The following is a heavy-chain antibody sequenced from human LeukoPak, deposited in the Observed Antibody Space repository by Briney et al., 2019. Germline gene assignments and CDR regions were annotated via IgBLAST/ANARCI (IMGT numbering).Heavy chain of an antibody. Sequence: TGGSLRLSCAASGFTFSSYTMSWVRQAPGKGLEWVSTITTSDGNTYYADSVKGRFTISRDNAKNSLYLQMNSLRVEDTAVYYCARGSGSYLLFDYWGQGTLVTVSS. CDR1: GFTFSSYT. D-gene: IGHD1-26*01. J-gene: IGHJ4*02. V-gene: IGHV3-21*01. CDR3: ARGSGSYLLFDY. CDR2: ITTSDGNT.